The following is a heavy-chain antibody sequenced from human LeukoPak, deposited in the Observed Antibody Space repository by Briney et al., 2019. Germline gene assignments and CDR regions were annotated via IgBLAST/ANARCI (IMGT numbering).Heavy chain of an antibody. CDR1: GGSISSYY. V-gene: IGHV4-4*07. CDR2: IYTSGST. J-gene: IGHJ4*02. Sequence: SETLSLTCTVSGGSISSYYWSWIRQPAGKGLEWIGRIYTSGSTNYNPSLKSRVTMSVDTSKNQFSLKLSSVTAADTAVYYCARDRNYYDSSGYYYALNLFDYWGQGTLVTVTS. CDR3: ARDRNYYDSSGYYYALNLFDY. D-gene: IGHD3-22*01.